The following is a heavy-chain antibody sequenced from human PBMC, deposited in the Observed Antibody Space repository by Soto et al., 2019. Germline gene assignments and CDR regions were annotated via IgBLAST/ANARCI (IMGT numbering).Heavy chain of an antibody. CDR2: INAGNGNT. V-gene: IGHV1-3*01. D-gene: IGHD6-19*01. J-gene: IGHJ5*02. Sequence: QVQLVQSGAEVKKPGASVKVSCKASGYTFTSYAMHWVRQAPGQRLEWMGWINAGNGNTKYSQKFQGRVTITRDTSGSTAYMELSSLRPEDTAVYYCARDRRVAGILNWFDPWGQGTLVTVSS. CDR1: GYTFTSYA. CDR3: ARDRRVAGILNWFDP.